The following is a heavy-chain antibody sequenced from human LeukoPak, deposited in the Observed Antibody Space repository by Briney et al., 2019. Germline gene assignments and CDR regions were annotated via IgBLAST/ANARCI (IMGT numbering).Heavy chain of an antibody. J-gene: IGHJ4*02. Sequence: PSETLSLTCTVSGGSISTSNYYWGWIRQPPGKGLEWIGNIFYSGSTYYSPSLKSRVTISLDTSRNQFSLKLSSVTAADTAVYYCARSFYDYVWGSYRSQYYFDYWGQGTLVTVSS. CDR1: GGSISTSNYY. D-gene: IGHD3-16*02. V-gene: IGHV4-39*07. CDR2: IFYSGST. CDR3: ARSFYDYVWGSYRSQYYFDY.